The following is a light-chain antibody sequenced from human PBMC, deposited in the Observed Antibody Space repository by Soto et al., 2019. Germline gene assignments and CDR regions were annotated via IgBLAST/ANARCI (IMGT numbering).Light chain of an antibody. CDR2: EVT. Sequence: QSALTQPPSASGSPGQSVPISCAGTSSDFGAYKYVSWYQQYPGKAPKLMIYEVTKRPSGVPDRFSGSKSGNTASLTVAGLQAEDEADYYCTSYVGNDIWVFGGGTKLTVL. CDR3: TSYVGNDIWV. CDR1: SSDFGAYKY. V-gene: IGLV2-8*01. J-gene: IGLJ3*02.